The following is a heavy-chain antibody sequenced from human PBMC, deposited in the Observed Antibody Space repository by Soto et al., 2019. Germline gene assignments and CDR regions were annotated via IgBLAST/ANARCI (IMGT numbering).Heavy chain of an antibody. CDR3: ARVRLNQLSFDY. CDR1: GFTFSDYY. V-gene: IGHV3-11*06. D-gene: IGHD2-2*01. Sequence: GGSLRLSCAASGFTFSDYYMSWIRQAPGKGLEWVSYISSGSTYTNYADSAKGRFTISRDNAKNSLYLQMNSLRAEDTALYFCARVRLNQLSFDYWGQGTLVTVSS. CDR2: ISSGSTYT. J-gene: IGHJ4*02.